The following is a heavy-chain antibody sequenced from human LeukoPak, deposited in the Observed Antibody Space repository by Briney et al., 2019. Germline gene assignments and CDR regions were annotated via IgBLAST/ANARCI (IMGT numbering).Heavy chain of an antibody. J-gene: IGHJ4*02. CDR1: GYTFTSYG. Sequence: AASVKVSCKASGYTFTSYGISWVRQAPGQGLEWMGWISAYNGNTNYAQKLQGRVTMTTDTSTSTAYMELRSLRSDDTAVYYCARAEELASYYYDSSGVFDYWGQGTLVTVSS. D-gene: IGHD3-22*01. V-gene: IGHV1-18*01. CDR3: ARAEELASYYYDSSGVFDY. CDR2: ISAYNGNT.